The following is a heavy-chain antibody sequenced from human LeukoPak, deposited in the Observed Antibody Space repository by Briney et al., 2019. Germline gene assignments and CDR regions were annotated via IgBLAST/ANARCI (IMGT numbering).Heavy chain of an antibody. V-gene: IGHV3-21*01. CDR1: GFTFSSYS. J-gene: IGHJ6*02. CDR2: ISSSSSYI. D-gene: IGHD2-2*01. CDR3: ASLSRGYCSSTSCYSVDTCYYGMDV. Sequence: PGGSLRLSCAASGFTFSSYSMNWVRQAPGKGLEWVSSISSSSSYIYYADSVKGRFTISRDNAKNSLYLQMNSLRAEDTAVYYCASLSRGYCSSTSCYSVDTCYYGMDVWGQGTTVTVSS.